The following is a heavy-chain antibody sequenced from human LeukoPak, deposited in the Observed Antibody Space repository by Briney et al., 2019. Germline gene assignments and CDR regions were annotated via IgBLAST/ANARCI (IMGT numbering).Heavy chain of an antibody. D-gene: IGHD6-6*01. Sequence: GGSLRLSCAASGFRFTDYSMSWVRQAPGKGLEWVAGLGRSGEYKYYADSVKGRFTIFRDNSKNTLYLQMNSLRAEDTAVYYCAKAPYSSSSGTFDYWGQGTLVTVSS. CDR2: LGRSGEYK. J-gene: IGHJ4*02. CDR1: GFRFTDYS. V-gene: IGHV3-23*01. CDR3: AKAPYSSSSGTFDY.